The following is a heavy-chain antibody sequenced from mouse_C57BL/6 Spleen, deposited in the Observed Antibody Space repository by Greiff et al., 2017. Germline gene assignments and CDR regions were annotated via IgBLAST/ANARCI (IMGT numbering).Heavy chain of an antibody. Sequence: EVKLVESGEGLVKPGGSLKLSCAASGFTFSSYAMSWVRQTPEKRLEWVAYISSGGDYIYYADTVKGRFTISRDNARNTLYLQMSSLKSEDTAMYYCTSDSSGYGGFAYWGQGTLVTVSA. D-gene: IGHD3-2*02. CDR3: TSDSSGYGGFAY. V-gene: IGHV5-9-1*02. CDR1: GFTFSSYA. J-gene: IGHJ3*01. CDR2: ISSGGDYI.